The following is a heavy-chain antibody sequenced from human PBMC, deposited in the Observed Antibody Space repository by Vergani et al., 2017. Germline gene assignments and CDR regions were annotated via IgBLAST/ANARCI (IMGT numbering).Heavy chain of an antibody. Sequence: QVQLQESGPGLVKPSETLSLTCTVSDGSISSYYWSWIRQPPGKGLEWIGYIYYSGSTNYNPSLKSRVTISVDTSKNQFSLKLSSVTAADTAVYYCAGDRNGGGYYYGMDVWGQGTTVTVSS. CDR2: IYYSGST. CDR1: DGSISSYY. CDR3: AGDRNGGGYYYGMDV. J-gene: IGHJ6*02. V-gene: IGHV4-59*01. D-gene: IGHD1-1*01.